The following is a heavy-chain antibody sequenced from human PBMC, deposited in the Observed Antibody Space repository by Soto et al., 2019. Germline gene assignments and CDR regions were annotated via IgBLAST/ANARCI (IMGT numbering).Heavy chain of an antibody. Sequence: PSETLSLTCAVSGGSFSGYYWSWIRQPPGKGLEWIGEINHSGSTNYNPSLKSRVTISVDTSKNQFSLKLSSVTAADTAVYYCARATDIVVVVAATPPHYDYWGQGTLVTVSS. CDR2: INHSGST. J-gene: IGHJ4*02. V-gene: IGHV4-34*01. CDR3: ARATDIVVVVAATPPHYDY. CDR1: GGSFSGYY. D-gene: IGHD2-15*01.